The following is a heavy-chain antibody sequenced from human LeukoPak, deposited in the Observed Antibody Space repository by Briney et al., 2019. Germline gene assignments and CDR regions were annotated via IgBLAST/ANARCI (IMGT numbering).Heavy chain of an antibody. J-gene: IGHJ4*02. Sequence: PSETLSLTCSVFGDSFNEYYWNWVRQPAGKRLQWIGYIYHNGNSNYNPSLKGRLTISVDTAKNQFSLKLTSVTAADTAVYYCARDGGLQSHFDYWGQGALVTVSS. CDR3: ARDGGLQSHFDY. V-gene: IGHV4-59*01. D-gene: IGHD5-24*01. CDR1: GDSFNEYY. CDR2: IYHNGNS.